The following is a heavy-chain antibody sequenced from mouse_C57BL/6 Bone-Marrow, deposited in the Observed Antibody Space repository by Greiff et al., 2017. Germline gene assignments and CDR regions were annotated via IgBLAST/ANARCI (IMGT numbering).Heavy chain of an antibody. CDR1: GYTFTSYD. Sequence: LVESGPELVKPGASVKLSCKASGYTFTSYDINWVKQRPGQGLEWIGWIYPRDGSTKYNEKFKGKATLTVDTSSSTAYMQLSSLTSEDSAVYYCATYYSNYLAWFAYWGQGTLVTVSA. J-gene: IGHJ3*01. CDR3: ATYYSNYLAWFAY. D-gene: IGHD2-5*01. V-gene: IGHV1-85*01. CDR2: IYPRDGST.